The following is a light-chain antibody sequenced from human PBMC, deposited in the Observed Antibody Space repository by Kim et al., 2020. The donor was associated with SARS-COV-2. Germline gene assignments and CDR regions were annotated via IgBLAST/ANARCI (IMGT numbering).Light chain of an antibody. CDR3: QAWDSSTVV. J-gene: IGLJ2*01. CDR2: QDT. V-gene: IGLV3-1*01. CDR1: KLGDKY. Sequence: SVSPGQTASITCSGDKLGDKYACWYQQKPGQSPVLVIYQDTKRPSGIPERFSGSNSGNTATLTISGTQGLDEADYYCQAWDSSTVVFGGGTQLTVL.